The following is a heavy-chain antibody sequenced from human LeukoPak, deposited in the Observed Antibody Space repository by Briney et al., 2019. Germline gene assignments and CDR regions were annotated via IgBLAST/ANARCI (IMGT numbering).Heavy chain of an antibody. D-gene: IGHD2-15*01. J-gene: IGHJ5*02. Sequence: PSETLSLTCAVYGGSFSGYYWSWIRQPPGKGLEWIGEINHSGSTNYNPSLKSRVTISVDTSKNQFSLKLSSVTAADTAVYYCARVEVFVCGGGSCYQTRFDPWGQGTLVTVSS. CDR2: INHSGST. CDR3: ARVEVFVCGGGSCYQTRFDP. V-gene: IGHV4-34*01. CDR1: GGSFSGYY.